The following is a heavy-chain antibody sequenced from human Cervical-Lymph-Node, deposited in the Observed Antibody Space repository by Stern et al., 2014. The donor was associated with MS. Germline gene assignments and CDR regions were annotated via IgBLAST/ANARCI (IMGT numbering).Heavy chain of an antibody. J-gene: IGHJ4*02. CDR1: GFTFSSYG. CDR3: TGRPNGDGLF. V-gene: IGHV3-30-3*01. Sequence: VQLVESGGGVVQPGRSLRLSCTASGFTFSSYGMHWVRQAPGKGLEWVAAISYDGTNKDYADSVKGRFTISRDNSKYTLYLQMNSLRDEDTAVYYCTGRPNGDGLFWGQGTLVTVSS. D-gene: IGHD4-17*01. CDR2: ISYDGTNK.